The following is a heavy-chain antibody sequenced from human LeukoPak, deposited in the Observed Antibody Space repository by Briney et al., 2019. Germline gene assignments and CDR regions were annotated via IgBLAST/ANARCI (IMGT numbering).Heavy chain of an antibody. CDR1: GGFISSYY. D-gene: IGHD3-16*02. Sequence: SETLSLTCTVSGGFISSYYWSWIRQPPGKGLEWIGYIYYSGSTNYNPSLKSRVTISVDTSKNQFSLKLTSVTAADTAVYYCARRDYVWGSYRRPYYFDYWGQGTLVTVSS. V-gene: IGHV4-59*01. J-gene: IGHJ4*02. CDR3: ARRDYVWGSYRRPYYFDY. CDR2: IYYSGST.